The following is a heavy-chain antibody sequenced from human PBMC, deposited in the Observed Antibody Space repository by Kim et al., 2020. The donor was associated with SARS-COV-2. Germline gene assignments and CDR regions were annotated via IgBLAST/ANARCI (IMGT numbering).Heavy chain of an antibody. Sequence: ASVKVSCKASGYTFTSYAMHWVRQAPGQRLEWMGWINAGNGNTKYSQKFQGRVTITRDTSASTAYMELSSLRSEDTAVYYCASQDIVVVTTLDYFQHWGQGTLVTVSS. CDR1: GYTFTSYA. CDR3: ASQDIVVVTTLDYFQH. V-gene: IGHV1-3*01. J-gene: IGHJ1*01. CDR2: INAGNGNT. D-gene: IGHD3-22*01.